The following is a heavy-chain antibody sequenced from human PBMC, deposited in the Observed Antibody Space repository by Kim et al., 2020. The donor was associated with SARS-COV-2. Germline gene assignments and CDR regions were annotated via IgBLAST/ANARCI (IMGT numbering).Heavy chain of an antibody. CDR1: GFTFSTYW. CDR2: IKEDGFEE. CDR3: ARDTTPDY. Sequence: GESLKISCTASGFTFSTYWMTWVRQAPGKGLEWVANIKEDGFEEYYADSVKGRFTISRDNAENSLYLEMNSLRAEDTAVYYCARDTTPDYWGQGTLVTVSS. V-gene: IGHV3-7*01. D-gene: IGHD1-26*01. J-gene: IGHJ4*02.